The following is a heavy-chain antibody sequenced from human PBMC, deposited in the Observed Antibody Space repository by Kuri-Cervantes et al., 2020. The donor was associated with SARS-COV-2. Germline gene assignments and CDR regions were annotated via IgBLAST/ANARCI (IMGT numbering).Heavy chain of an antibody. J-gene: IGHJ4*02. CDR2: AYHSEPP. CDR3: AGKRGTDIVVVVNSYFDY. CDR1: GGAISGNY. D-gene: IGHD2-15*01. V-gene: IGHV4-59*01. Sequence: SETLSLTCSVSGGAISGNYWSWIRQPPGKGLEWIGSAYHSEPPHYNPSLKSRVSIVVDTSSNQFSLKLRSVTTADTAVYYCAGKRGTDIVVVVNSYFDYWGQGTLVTVSS.